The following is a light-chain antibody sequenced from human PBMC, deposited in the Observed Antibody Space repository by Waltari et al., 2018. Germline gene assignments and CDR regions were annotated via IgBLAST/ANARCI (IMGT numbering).Light chain of an antibody. CDR1: SSTVGGST. CDR2: DRN. J-gene: IGLJ2*01. V-gene: IGLV1-44*01. Sequence: QSVLTQPHSASGTHGQRVTNTCHGTSSTVGGSTVHLYQQVPGTAPKLLINDRNQRASGVPDLFSGSKSGTSASLAISGLQSEDEADYFCAVWDARLNGPVFGGGTKVTVL. CDR3: AVWDARLNGPV.